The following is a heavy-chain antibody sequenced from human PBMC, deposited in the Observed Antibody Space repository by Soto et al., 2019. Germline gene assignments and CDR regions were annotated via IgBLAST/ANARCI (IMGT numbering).Heavy chain of an antibody. V-gene: IGHV3-73*01. Sequence: GGSLRLSCAASGFTFSGSAMHWVRQASGKGLEWVGRIRSKANSYATAYAASVKGRFTISRDDSKNTAYLQMNSLKTEDTAVYYCTRQKYDFWSGHKRDYYYYYMDVWGKGTTVTVSS. J-gene: IGHJ6*03. CDR3: TRQKYDFWSGHKRDYYYYYMDV. D-gene: IGHD3-3*01. CDR1: GFTFSGSA. CDR2: IRSKANSYAT.